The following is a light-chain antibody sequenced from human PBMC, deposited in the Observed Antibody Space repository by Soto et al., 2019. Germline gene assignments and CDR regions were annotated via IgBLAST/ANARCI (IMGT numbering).Light chain of an antibody. CDR1: QSLLFSNGYNY. CDR2: WAS. V-gene: IGKV2-28*01. J-gene: IGKJ1*01. Sequence: DIVLTQSPLSLPVTPGEPASISCRASQSLLFSNGYNYLDWYLQKPGQPPKLLIYWASTRESGVPDRFSGSGSETDFTLTISSLQAEDVAVYYCQQYYSSPTWTFGQGTKVEIK. CDR3: QQYYSSPTWT.